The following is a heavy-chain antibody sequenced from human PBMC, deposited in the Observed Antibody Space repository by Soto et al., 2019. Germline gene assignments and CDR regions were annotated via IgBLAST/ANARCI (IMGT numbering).Heavy chain of an antibody. CDR3: GGGGGRCLGAWDF. CDR1: GYTFTGYY. J-gene: IGHJ4*02. V-gene: IGHV1-2*02. D-gene: IGHD2-15*01. CDR2: IHPKTGDT. Sequence: QVQLVQSGAEVKKPGASVKVSCKASGYTFTGYYMHWVRQAPGQGLEWMGCIHPKTGDTNYAQKFRGRVTMTRVTSLRHTYMDQDTVKSYDAAVFYCGGGGGRCLGAWDFWGQGTLVTVSS.